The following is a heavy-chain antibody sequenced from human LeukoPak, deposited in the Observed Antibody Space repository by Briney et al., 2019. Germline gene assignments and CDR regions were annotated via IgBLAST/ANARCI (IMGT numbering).Heavy chain of an antibody. CDR1: GASTDRRVSTNSYY. V-gene: IGHV4-61*05. CDR2: IYNIGSV. D-gene: IGHD3-22*01. CDR3: ATNSSGSALDY. Sequence: SETLSLTCTVSGASTDRRVSTNSYYWSWIRQFPGKGLEWIGNIYNIGSVTYKPFLRSRVTMSIDMSKKQLSLRLTSVTAAGTAVYFCATNSSGSALDYWGQGILVTVSS. J-gene: IGHJ4*02.